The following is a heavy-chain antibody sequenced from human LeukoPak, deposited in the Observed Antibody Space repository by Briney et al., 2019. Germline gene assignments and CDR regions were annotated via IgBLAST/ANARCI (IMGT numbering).Heavy chain of an antibody. CDR2: ISGDGGST. V-gene: IGHV3-43*02. CDR1: GFTFDDYA. D-gene: IGHD3-22*01. Sequence: GGSLRLSCAASGFTFDDYAMHWVRQAPGKGLEWVSLISGDGGSTYYGDSVRGRFTISRDNSKNSLYLQMNSLGTEDTALYYCAKDSSGYYYVFQHWGQGTLVTVSS. J-gene: IGHJ1*01. CDR3: AKDSSGYYYVFQH.